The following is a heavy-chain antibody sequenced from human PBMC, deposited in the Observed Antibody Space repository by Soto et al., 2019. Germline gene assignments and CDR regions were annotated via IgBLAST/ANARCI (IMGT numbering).Heavy chain of an antibody. CDR2: ISYDGSTK. Sequence: QVQLVESGGGVVQPGRSLRLSCAASGFTFSSYGMHWVRQAPGKGLEWVAVISYDGSTKYYPDSVKGRFTISRDNCKNTRYLQMNSLRAEDTAVYYCAKGHSSGWYYFDYWGQGTLVTVSS. J-gene: IGHJ4*02. D-gene: IGHD6-19*01. CDR3: AKGHSSGWYYFDY. CDR1: GFTFSSYG. V-gene: IGHV3-30*18.